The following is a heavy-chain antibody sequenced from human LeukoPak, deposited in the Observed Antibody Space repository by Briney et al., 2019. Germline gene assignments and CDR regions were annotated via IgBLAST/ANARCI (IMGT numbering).Heavy chain of an antibody. V-gene: IGHV1-69*13. Sequence: EASVKVSCKASGGTFSSYAISWVRQAPGQGLEWMGGIIPIFGTANYAQKFQGRVTITADESTSTAYMELSSLRSEDTAVYYCARVLPYSSSTHDYWGQGTLVTVSS. CDR3: ARVLPYSSSTHDY. J-gene: IGHJ4*02. CDR1: GGTFSSYA. D-gene: IGHD6-6*01. CDR2: IIPIFGTA.